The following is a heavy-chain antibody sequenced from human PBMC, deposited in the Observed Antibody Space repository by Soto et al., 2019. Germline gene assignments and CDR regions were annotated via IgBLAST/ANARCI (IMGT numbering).Heavy chain of an antibody. CDR1: GFTVSTKY. CDR2: IYSGGST. V-gene: IGHV3-66*01. J-gene: IGHJ4*02. Sequence: GGSLRLSCAASGFTVSTKYMSWVRQAPGKGLEWVSVIYSGGSTFYADSVRGRFTISRDNSKNTLNLQMNSLIAEDTAVYYCARDPWAADYWGQGTLVTVSS. CDR3: ARDPWAADY. D-gene: IGHD3-16*01.